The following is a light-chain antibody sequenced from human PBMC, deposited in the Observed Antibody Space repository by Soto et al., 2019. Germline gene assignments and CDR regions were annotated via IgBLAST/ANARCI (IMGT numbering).Light chain of an antibody. Sequence: DIVLTQSPATLSSFPGDRVTLSCRASQYISSWLAWYQQKPGKAPKLLIYKASTLKSGVPSRFSGSGSGTEFTLTISSLQPDDFATYYCQHYNSYSEAFGQGTKVDI. V-gene: IGKV1-5*03. CDR2: KAS. CDR3: QHYNSYSEA. J-gene: IGKJ1*01. CDR1: QYISSW.